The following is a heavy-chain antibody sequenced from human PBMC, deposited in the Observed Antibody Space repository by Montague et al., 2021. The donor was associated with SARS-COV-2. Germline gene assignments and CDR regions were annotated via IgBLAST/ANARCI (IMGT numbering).Heavy chain of an antibody. CDR2: FYSVGST. V-gene: IGHV4-59*02. J-gene: IGHJ3*02. CDR1: GASVGSSD. D-gene: IGHD1-14*01. Sequence: SETLSLTCTVSGASVGSSDWGWIRQSPGKGLEWIGYFYSVGSTDYNPSLKSRVNISRDTSKNQFSLKVRSVTAADTAVYYCARETMTADAFDIWGQGTMVTVSS. CDR3: ARETMTADAFDI.